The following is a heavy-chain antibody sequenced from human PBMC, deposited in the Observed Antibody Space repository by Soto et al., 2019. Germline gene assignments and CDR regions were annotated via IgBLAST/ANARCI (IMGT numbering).Heavy chain of an antibody. V-gene: IGHV1-18*01. CDR3: ARDLGRGITVVTHYYYYGMDV. CDR2: ISACNGNT. Sequence: ASVKVSCKASGYTFTSYGISWVRQAPGQGLEWMGRISACNGNTNYAQKFQGRVTMTTDTSTSTAYMELSSLRSEDTAVYYCARDLGRGITVVTHYYYYGMDVWGQGTTVTVSS. CDR1: GYTFTSYG. D-gene: IGHD3-3*01. J-gene: IGHJ6*02.